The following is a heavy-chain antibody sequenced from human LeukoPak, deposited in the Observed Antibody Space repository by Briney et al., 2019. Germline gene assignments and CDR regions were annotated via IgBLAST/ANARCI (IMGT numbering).Heavy chain of an antibody. Sequence: ASVKVSCKVSGYTLTELSMHRVRQAPGKGLEWMGGFDPEDGETIYAQKFQGRVTMTEDTSTDTAYMELRSLRSEDTAVYYCATHFSYYYDSSGYYFRYWYFDLWGRGTLVTVSS. CDR2: FDPEDGET. CDR3: ATHFSYYYDSSGYYFRYWYFDL. J-gene: IGHJ2*01. V-gene: IGHV1-24*01. D-gene: IGHD3-22*01. CDR1: GYTLTELS.